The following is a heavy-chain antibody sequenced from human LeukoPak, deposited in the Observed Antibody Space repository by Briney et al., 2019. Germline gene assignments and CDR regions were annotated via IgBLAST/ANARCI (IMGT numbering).Heavy chain of an antibody. CDR3: ASVGHRNAYYYYYYMDV. CDR1: GGSISSHY. J-gene: IGHJ6*03. V-gene: IGHV4-59*11. D-gene: IGHD1-26*01. Sequence: SETLSLTCTVSGGSISSHYWSWIRQPPGKGLEWIGYIYYSGSTNYNPSLKSRVTISVDTSKNQFSLKLSSVTAADTAVYYCASVGHRNAYYYYYYMDVWGKGTTVTVSS. CDR2: IYYSGST.